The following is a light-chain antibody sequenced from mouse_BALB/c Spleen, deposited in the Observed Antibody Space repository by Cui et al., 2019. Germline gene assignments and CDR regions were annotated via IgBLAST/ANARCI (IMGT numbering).Light chain of an antibody. Sequence: DIQMTKSTASLSASVGETVTITCRASRNIHNYLAWYQQKQGKSPQLLVYNAKTLADGVPSRFSGSGSGTEYSLKINSLQPEDFGSYYCQHYWSTPLTFGAGTKLELK. CDR3: QHYWSTPLT. V-gene: IGKV12-41*01. CDR2: NAK. CDR1: RNIHNY. J-gene: IGKJ5*01.